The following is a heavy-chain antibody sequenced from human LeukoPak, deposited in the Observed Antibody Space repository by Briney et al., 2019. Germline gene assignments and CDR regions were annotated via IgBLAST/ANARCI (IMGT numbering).Heavy chain of an antibody. CDR3: ARARGYSYGYDY. J-gene: IGHJ4*02. D-gene: IGHD5-18*01. V-gene: IGHV4-59*01. CDR1: GGSISSYY. Sequence: KASETLSPTCTVPGGSISSYYWSWIRQPPGKGLEWIGYIDYSGSTNYNPSLKSRVTISVDTSKNQFSLKLSSVTAADTAVYYCARARGYSYGYDYWGQGTLVTVSS. CDR2: IDYSGST.